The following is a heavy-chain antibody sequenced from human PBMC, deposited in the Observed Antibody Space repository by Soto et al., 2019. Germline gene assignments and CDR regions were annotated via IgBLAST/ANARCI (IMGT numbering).Heavy chain of an antibody. J-gene: IGHJ4*02. CDR2: IYYSGST. D-gene: IGHD2-21*02. CDR3: ARQRTSVVTRAYFDV. Sequence: SETLSLTCTVTGDSISSRSYYWGWIRQPPGKGLEWIGSIYYSGSTYNNPSLRSRVSMSIDTSKDQFSLKLKSVTAADTALYFCARQRTSVVTRAYFDVWGPGALVTSPQ. CDR1: GDSISSRSYY. V-gene: IGHV4-39*01.